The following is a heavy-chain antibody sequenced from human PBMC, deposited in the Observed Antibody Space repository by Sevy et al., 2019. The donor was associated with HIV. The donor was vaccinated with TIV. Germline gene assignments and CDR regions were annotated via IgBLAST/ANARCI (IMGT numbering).Heavy chain of an antibody. D-gene: IGHD2-2*01. Sequence: GGSLRLSCAASGFTFSSYWMSWVRQAPGKGLEWVANIKQDGSEKYYVDSVKGRFTISRDNAKNSLYLQMNSLRAEDTAVYYCARDQGRKIVVVPAAMLDYYYGMDVWGQGTTVTFSS. CDR3: ARDQGRKIVVVPAAMLDYYYGMDV. CDR1: GFTFSSYW. V-gene: IGHV3-7*01. CDR2: IKQDGSEK. J-gene: IGHJ6*02.